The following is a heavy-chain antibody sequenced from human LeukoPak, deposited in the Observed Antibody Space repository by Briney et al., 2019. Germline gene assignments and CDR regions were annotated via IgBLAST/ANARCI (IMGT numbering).Heavy chain of an antibody. CDR2: IGSSSSYT. CDR1: GFTFSSYS. D-gene: IGHD6-19*01. Sequence: GGSLRLSCAASGFTFSSYSMNWVRQAPGKGLEWVSTIGSSSSYTYYADSVKGRFTISRDNAKNSLYLQMNSLRAEDTAVYYCARDQLGFSSGWYPAGFGYWGQGTLVTVSS. CDR3: ARDQLGFSSGWYPAGFGY. J-gene: IGHJ4*02. V-gene: IGHV3-21*01.